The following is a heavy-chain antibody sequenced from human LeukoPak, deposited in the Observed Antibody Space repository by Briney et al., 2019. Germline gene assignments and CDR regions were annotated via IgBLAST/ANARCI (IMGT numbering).Heavy chain of an antibody. V-gene: IGHV4-34*01. Sequence: PSETLSLTCAVYGGSFSGYYWSWIRQPPGKGLEWIGEINHSGTTNYIPSLKSRVTISVGTSKNQFSLKLSSVTAADTAVYYCARKGTDYWGQGTLVTVSS. J-gene: IGHJ4*02. CDR1: GGSFSGYY. CDR3: ARKGTDY. CDR2: INHSGTT.